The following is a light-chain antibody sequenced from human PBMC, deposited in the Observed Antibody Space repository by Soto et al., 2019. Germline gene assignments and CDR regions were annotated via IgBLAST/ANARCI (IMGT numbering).Light chain of an antibody. Sequence: IKVEQSPATLPATVEDRVTITCRANQSISTWLAWYQQKPGKAPNLLIYKASRLETGVPSRFSGSGSGQEFTRTISFFQAYDFALYRCPQFTTSCSLTSGGG. CDR2: KAS. CDR1: QSISTW. V-gene: IGKV1-5*03. J-gene: IGKJ4*01. CDR3: PQFTTSCSLT.